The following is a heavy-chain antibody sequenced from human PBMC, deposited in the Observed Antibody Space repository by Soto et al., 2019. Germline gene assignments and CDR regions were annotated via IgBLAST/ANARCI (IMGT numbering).Heavy chain of an antibody. CDR3: AREADFWSGYYYCYCMDV. CDR1: GGSISSYY. CDR2: IYYSGST. Sequence: PSETLSLTCTVSGGSISSYYWSWIRQPPGKGLEWIGYIYYSGSTNYNPSLKSRVTISVDMSKNQFSLKLSSVTAADTAVYYCAREADFWSGYYYCYCMDVWGKGTTVTVSS. J-gene: IGHJ6*03. D-gene: IGHD3-3*01. V-gene: IGHV4-59*01.